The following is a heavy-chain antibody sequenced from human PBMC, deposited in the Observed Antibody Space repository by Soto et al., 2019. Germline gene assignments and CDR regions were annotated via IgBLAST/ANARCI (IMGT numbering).Heavy chain of an antibody. J-gene: IGHJ4*02. Sequence: QVQLVESGGGVVQPGKSLRLSCAASGFTFSRYGMHWVRQAPGKGLEWVAVVWFDGRNKYYADSVKGRFTISRDNSDDNLDPQMNSLRAEDTAVYYCARDRGANSGFDGPGDYWGKGTVVIVSS. CDR2: VWFDGRNK. V-gene: IGHV3-33*01. D-gene: IGHD5-12*01. CDR1: GFTFSRYG. CDR3: ARDRGANSGFDGPGDY.